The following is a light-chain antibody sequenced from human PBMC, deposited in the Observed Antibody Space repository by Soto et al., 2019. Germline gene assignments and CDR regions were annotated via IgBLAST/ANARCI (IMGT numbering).Light chain of an antibody. CDR3: SSYTSSSTFS. CDR1: SSDVGGYNY. CDR2: EVS. Sequence: QSVLTQPASVSGSPGQSIIISCTGTSSDVGGYNYVSWYQQHPGKAPKLMIYEVSNWPSGVSNRFSGSKSGNTASLTISGLQAEDEADYYCSSYTSSSTFSFGGGTKLTVL. J-gene: IGLJ2*01. V-gene: IGLV2-14*01.